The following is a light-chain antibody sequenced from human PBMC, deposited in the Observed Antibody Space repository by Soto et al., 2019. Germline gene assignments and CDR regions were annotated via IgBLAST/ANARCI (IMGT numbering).Light chain of an antibody. CDR3: QQSHSAPFT. CDR2: DAS. CDR1: QTVGRY. Sequence: DIVLTQSPATLSLSPGDRVTLSCRASQTVGRYLSWYQHSPGQGPRLLVYDASNRATGVPARFSGSGSETDFTLTISSLEPEDFATYFCQQSHSAPFTFGPGTTVDIK. J-gene: IGKJ3*01. V-gene: IGKV3-11*01.